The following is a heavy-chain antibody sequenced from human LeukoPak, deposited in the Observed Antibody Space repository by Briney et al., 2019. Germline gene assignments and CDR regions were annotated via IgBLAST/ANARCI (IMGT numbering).Heavy chain of an antibody. CDR3: ARDAHRTGTSFDY. J-gene: IGHJ4*02. CDR1: GFSFSSYS. D-gene: IGHD3/OR15-3a*01. Sequence: GGSLRLSCAASGFSFSSYSMNWVRQAPGKGLEWVSYISSSDGTIYYADSVKGRFTISRDNAKNSLYLQMNSLRLEDTAVYYCARDAHRTGTSFDYWGQGTLVTVSS. CDR2: ISSSDGTI. V-gene: IGHV3-48*01.